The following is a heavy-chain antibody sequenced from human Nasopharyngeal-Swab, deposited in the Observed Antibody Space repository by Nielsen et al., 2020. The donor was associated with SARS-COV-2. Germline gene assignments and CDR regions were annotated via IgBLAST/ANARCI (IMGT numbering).Heavy chain of an antibody. Sequence: GESLKISCTGSGFTFSDSYMGWIRQAPGKGLEWVAYISSSGRHIYYADSVKGRFTISRDNAKNSLFLHMDSLRVEDTALYYCAGGNQWLSFDLWGQGTLVTVSS. CDR2: ISSSGRHI. CDR3: AGGNQWLSFDL. J-gene: IGHJ4*02. D-gene: IGHD6-19*01. V-gene: IGHV3-11*04. CDR1: GFTFSDSY.